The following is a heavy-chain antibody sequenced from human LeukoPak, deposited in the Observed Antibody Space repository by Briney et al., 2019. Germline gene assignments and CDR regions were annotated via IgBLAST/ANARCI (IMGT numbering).Heavy chain of an antibody. D-gene: IGHD1-26*01. CDR3: ARDAVGATTKGFDY. Sequence: PSETLSLTCTVSGGSISSGSYYWSWIRQPAGKGLEWIGRIYTSGSTNYNPSLKSRVTISVDTSKYQFSLKLSSVTAADTAVYYCARDAVGATTKGFDYCGQGTLVTVSS. CDR1: GGSISSGSYY. CDR2: IYTSGST. J-gene: IGHJ4*02. V-gene: IGHV4-61*02.